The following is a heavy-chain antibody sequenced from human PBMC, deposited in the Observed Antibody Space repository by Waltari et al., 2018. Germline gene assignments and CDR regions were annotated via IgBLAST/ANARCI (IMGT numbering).Heavy chain of an antibody. Sequence: QVQLQESGPGLVKPSQTLSLTCTVSGGSISSGSYYWSWIRQPAGKGLEWIGYIYTSGSTNYNPSLKSRVTISVDTSKNQFSLKLSSVTAADTAVYYCARVRTITELYLDYWGQGTLVTVSS. D-gene: IGHD3-10*01. CDR2: IYTSGST. J-gene: IGHJ4*02. V-gene: IGHV4-61*09. CDR3: ARVRTITELYLDY. CDR1: GGSISSGSYY.